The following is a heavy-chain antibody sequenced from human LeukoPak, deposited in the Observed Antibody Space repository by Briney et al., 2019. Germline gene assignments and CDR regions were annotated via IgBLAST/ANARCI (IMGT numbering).Heavy chain of an antibody. D-gene: IGHD3-10*01. CDR3: AAARHYYGSGVFDY. CDR1: GYTFSDYY. V-gene: IGHV1-18*04. CDR2: ISAYNGNT. Sequence: ASVKVSCKTSGYTFSDYYIQWIRQAPGQGLEWVGWISAYNGNTNYAQKLQGRVTMTTDTSTSTAYMELRSLRSDDTAVYYCAAARHYYGSGVFDYWGQGTLVTVSS. J-gene: IGHJ4*02.